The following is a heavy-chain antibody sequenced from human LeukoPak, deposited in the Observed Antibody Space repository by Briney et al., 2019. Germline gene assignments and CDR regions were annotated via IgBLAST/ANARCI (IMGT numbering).Heavy chain of an antibody. V-gene: IGHV3-7*01. CDR2: IKQDGSEK. J-gene: IGHJ6*03. D-gene: IGHD6-13*01. Sequence: QPGGSRRLSCAASGFTFSSYWMSWVRQAPGKGLEWVANIKQDGSEKYYVDSVKGRFTISRDNAKNSLYLQMNSLGAEDTAVYYCARGMNSSWYYYYYMDVWGKGTTVTVSS. CDR1: GFTFSSYW. CDR3: ARGMNSSWYYYYYMDV.